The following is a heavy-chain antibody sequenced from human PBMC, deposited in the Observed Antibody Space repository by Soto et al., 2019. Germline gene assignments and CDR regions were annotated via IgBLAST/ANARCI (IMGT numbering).Heavy chain of an antibody. J-gene: IGHJ3*02. Sequence: VASVKVSCKASGYTFTSYGISWVRQAPGQGLEWMGWISAYNGNTNYAQKLQGRVTMTTDTSTSTAYMELRSLRSDDTAVYYCANSYSSGWYGAFDIWGQGTMVTVSS. CDR2: ISAYNGNT. CDR3: ANSYSSGWYGAFDI. D-gene: IGHD6-19*01. V-gene: IGHV1-18*01. CDR1: GYTFTSYG.